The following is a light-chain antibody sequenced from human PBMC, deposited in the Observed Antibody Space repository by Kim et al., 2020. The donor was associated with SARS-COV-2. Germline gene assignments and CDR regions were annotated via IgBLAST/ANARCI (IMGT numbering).Light chain of an antibody. V-gene: IGKV2-30*01. CDR2: KVS. Sequence: DVVMTQSPPSLPVTLGQSASISCRSSQSLEYSDTNTYLSWFHQRPGQSPRRLIYKVSSRDSGVPDRFSGSGSGTDFTLKISSVEAEDVGIYYCAQATHWPLTFGGGTKVDIK. CDR3: AQATHWPLT. J-gene: IGKJ4*01. CDR1: QSLEYSDTNTY.